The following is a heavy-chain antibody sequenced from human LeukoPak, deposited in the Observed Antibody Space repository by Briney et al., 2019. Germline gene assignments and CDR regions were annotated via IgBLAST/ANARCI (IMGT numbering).Heavy chain of an antibody. J-gene: IGHJ6*03. CDR3: ARGRAPNSSGWYYYYYYMDV. CDR2: FYYSGST. CDR1: GGSISSRPYC. D-gene: IGHD6-19*01. V-gene: IGHV4-39*07. Sequence: PSETLSLTCTVSGGSISSRPYCWGWIRQPPGKGLEWLGSFYYSGSTYYNPSLKSRVTISVDTSKNQFSLKLSSVTAADTAVYYCARGRAPNSSGWYYYYYYMDVWGKGTTVTVSS.